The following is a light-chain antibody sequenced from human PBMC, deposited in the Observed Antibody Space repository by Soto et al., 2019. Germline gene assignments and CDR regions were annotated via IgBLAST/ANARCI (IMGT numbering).Light chain of an antibody. Sequence: EVAMTQSPASLCLSPGERATLSWRASQSVSSLLAWYQQKPGQAPRLLIYRASTRATGISGRFSGSGSGTEFTLTITSLQYEDFAVYYCQQYNEWTITFGQGTRLEN. CDR3: QQYNEWTIT. V-gene: IGKV3-15*01. CDR1: QSVSSL. J-gene: IGKJ5*01. CDR2: RAS.